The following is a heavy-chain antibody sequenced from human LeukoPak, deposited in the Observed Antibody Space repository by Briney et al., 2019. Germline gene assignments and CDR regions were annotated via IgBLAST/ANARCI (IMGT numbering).Heavy chain of an antibody. V-gene: IGHV4-31*03. D-gene: IGHD3-22*01. J-gene: IGHJ5*02. CDR3: AGSGYYYDSSGYFYWFDP. Sequence: PSETLSLTCTVSGGSISSGGYYWSWIRQHPGKGLEWIVYIYYSGSTYYNPSLKSRVTISVDTSKNQFSLKLSSVTAADTAVYYCAGSGYYYDSSGYFYWFDPWSQGTLVTVSS. CDR2: IYYSGST. CDR1: GGSISSGGYY.